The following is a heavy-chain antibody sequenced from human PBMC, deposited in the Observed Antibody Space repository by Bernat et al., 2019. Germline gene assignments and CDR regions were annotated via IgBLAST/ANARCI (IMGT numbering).Heavy chain of an antibody. J-gene: IGHJ3*02. D-gene: IGHD3-22*01. CDR3: ARHYYYDSSGYYDAFDI. CDR1: GFPLSNARMG. Sequence: QVTLKESGPVLVKPPETLTLTFPVSGFPLSNARMGVSWIRQPPGKALEWLAHIFSNDEKSYSTSLKSRLTISKDTSKSQVVLTMTNMDPVDTATYYCARHYYYDSSGYYDAFDIWGQGTMVTVSS. CDR2: IFSNDEK. V-gene: IGHV2-26*01.